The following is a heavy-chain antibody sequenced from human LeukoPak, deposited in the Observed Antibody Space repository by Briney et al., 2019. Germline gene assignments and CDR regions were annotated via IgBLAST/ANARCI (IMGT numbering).Heavy chain of an antibody. J-gene: IGHJ5*02. V-gene: IGHV3-30*03. D-gene: IGHD3-3*01. Sequence: GGSLRLSCAASGFTFSSYGMHWVRQAPGKGLEWVAVISYDGSNKYYADSVKGRFTISRDNAKNSLYLQMNSLRAEDTAVYYCARVKGYDFWSGYYTNGGSWFDPWGQGTLVTVSS. CDR3: ARVKGYDFWSGYYTNGGSWFDP. CDR1: GFTFSSYG. CDR2: ISYDGSNK.